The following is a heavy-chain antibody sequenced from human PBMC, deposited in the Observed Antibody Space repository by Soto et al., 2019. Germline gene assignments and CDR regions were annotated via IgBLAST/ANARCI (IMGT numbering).Heavy chain of an antibody. D-gene: IGHD3-9*01. J-gene: IGHJ4*02. V-gene: IGHV6-1*01. CDR2: TYYRSKWYN. CDR1: GDSVSSNSVA. CDR3: ARRGTGYYFDY. Sequence: SQILSLTCDISGDSVSSNSVAWNWIRQSPSRGLEWLGRTYYRSKWYNDYAVSVKSRITINPDTSKNQFSLQLNFVSPEDTAVYYCARRGTGYYFDYWGQGTLVTVSS.